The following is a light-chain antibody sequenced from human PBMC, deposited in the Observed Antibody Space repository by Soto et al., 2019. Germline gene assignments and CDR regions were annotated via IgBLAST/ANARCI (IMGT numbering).Light chain of an antibody. CDR3: QQYNNKWGYT. Sequence: DIQMTQSPSTLSASVGDRVTITCRASQSISTWLAWYQQKPGKAPKLLIHKASSLESGVPLRFSGSGSGTEFTLTISSLQPDDFATYYCQQYNNKWGYTFGQGTKLEIK. CDR1: QSISTW. V-gene: IGKV1-5*03. J-gene: IGKJ2*01. CDR2: KAS.